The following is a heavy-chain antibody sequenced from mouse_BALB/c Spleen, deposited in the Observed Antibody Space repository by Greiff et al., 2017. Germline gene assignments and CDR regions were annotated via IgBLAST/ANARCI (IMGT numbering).Heavy chain of an antibody. V-gene: IGHV1S137*01. CDR2: ISTYYGDA. D-gene: IGHD2-1*01. CDR1: GYTFTDYA. J-gene: IGHJ3*01. Sequence: VQRVESGAELVRPGVSVKISCKGSGYTFTDYAMHWVKQSHAKSLEWIGVISTYYGDASYNQKFKGKATMTVDKSSSTAYMELARLTSEDSAIYYCARGNGNYLAWFAYWGQGTLVTVSA. CDR3: ARGNGNYLAWFAY.